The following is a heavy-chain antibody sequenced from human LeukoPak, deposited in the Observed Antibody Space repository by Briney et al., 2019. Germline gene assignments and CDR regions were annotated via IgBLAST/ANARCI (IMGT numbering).Heavy chain of an antibody. V-gene: IGHV4-34*01. J-gene: IGHJ4*02. D-gene: IGHD1-26*01. CDR3: ARSGVGATRFDY. Sequence: PGGSLRLSCAASGFTFSSYAMSWVRQPPGKGLEWIGEINHSGSTNYNPSLKSRVTISVDTSKNQFSLKLSSVTAADTAVYYCARSGVGATRFDYWGQGTLVTVSS. CDR2: INHSGST. CDR1: GFTFSSYA.